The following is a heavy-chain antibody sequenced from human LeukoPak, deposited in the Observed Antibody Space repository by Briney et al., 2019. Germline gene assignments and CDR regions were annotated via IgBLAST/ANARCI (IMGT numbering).Heavy chain of an antibody. V-gene: IGHV3-23*01. CDR2: ISASGGST. CDR3: AKEERSQLFDY. J-gene: IGHJ4*02. Sequence: GGSLRLSCAASGFTFSSYAMHWVRQAPGKGLEWVSAISASGGSTYYADSVKGRFTISTDNSKNTLYLQMNSLRAEDTAVYYCAKEERSQLFDYWGQGTLVTVSS. D-gene: IGHD2-2*01. CDR1: GFTFSSYA.